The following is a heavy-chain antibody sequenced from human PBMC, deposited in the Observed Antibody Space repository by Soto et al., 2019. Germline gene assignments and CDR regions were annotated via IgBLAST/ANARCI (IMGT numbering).Heavy chain of an antibody. CDR3: ARYSGSGYARIMDV. CDR2: IYYNGNT. V-gene: IGHV4-61*01. Sequence: SETLSLTCLVSGGSISSGSHYWNWIRQTPGRGPEWMGYIYYNGNTNYNPSIKSRLTISVDTSKNQFSLKLTSVTAADTAVYYCARYSGSGYARIMDVWGQGTTVTVSS. CDR1: GGSISSGSHY. D-gene: IGHD5-12*01. J-gene: IGHJ6*02.